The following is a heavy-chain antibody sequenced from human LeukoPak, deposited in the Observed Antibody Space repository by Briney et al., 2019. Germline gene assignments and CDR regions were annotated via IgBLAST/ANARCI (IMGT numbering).Heavy chain of an antibody. J-gene: IGHJ3*02. V-gene: IGHV3-48*02. CDR3: ARDARGGWSGFDAFDI. D-gene: IGHD3-16*01. CDR2: ISGSSSPI. CDR1: GFSFSTYS. Sequence: GGSLRLSCAASGFSFSTYSMTWVRQAPGKWLEWVSFISGSSSPIYYADSVKGRFTISRDNAKDSLYLQMNSLRDEDTAVYYCARDARGGWSGFDAFDIWGQGTMVTVSS.